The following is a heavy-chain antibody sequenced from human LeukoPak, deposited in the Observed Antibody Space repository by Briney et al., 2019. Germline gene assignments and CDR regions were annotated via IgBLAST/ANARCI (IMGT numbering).Heavy chain of an antibody. CDR2: IGIRGDT. J-gene: IGHJ4*02. CDR3: ARGGRIVCGIDEFDY. Sequence: GGSLRLSCAASGFTFIDYDMHWVRQVIGKGLEWVSAIGIRGDTHYSGSVKGRFTISRENAESSLYLQMNSLRAEDTAVYYCARGGRIVCGIDEFDYWGQGTLVTVS. D-gene: IGHD2/OR15-2a*01. CDR1: GFTFIDYD. V-gene: IGHV3-13*01.